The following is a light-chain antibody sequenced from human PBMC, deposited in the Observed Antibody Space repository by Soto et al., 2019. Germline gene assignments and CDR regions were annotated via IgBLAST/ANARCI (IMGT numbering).Light chain of an antibody. CDR1: QSVSSSY. V-gene: IGKV3-20*01. Sequence: EIVLTQSPGTLSLSPGERATLSCRASQSVSSSYLAWYQQKPGQAPRLLIYDASSRATGIPDRFSGSGSGTDFTLTVSRLEPEDFAVYYCQRYGSSLWTFGQGTKVDIK. CDR2: DAS. J-gene: IGKJ1*01. CDR3: QRYGSSLWT.